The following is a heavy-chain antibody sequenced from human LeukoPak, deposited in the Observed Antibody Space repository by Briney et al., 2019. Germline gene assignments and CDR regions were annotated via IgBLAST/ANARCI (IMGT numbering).Heavy chain of an antibody. D-gene: IGHD6-19*01. CDR3: ARRQLLGYYGGSYDY. CDR1: GYSFTSYW. V-gene: IGHV5-51*01. CDR2: IYPGDSDT. J-gene: IGHJ4*02. Sequence: GESLKISCKGSGYSFTSYWIGWVRQMPGKGLEWMGIIYPGDSDTRYSPSFQGQVTISADKSISTAYLQWSSLKASDTAMYYCARRQLLGYYGGSYDYWGQGTLVTVSS.